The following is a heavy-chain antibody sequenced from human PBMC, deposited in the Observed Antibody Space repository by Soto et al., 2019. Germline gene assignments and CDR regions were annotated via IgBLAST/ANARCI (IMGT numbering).Heavy chain of an antibody. V-gene: IGHV3-53*04. CDR2: IYSGGST. CDR3: ARVHYDILTGPLDY. CDR1: GFTVSSNY. J-gene: IGHJ4*02. Sequence: PGGSLRLSCAASGFTVSSNYMSWVRQAPGKGLEWVSVIYSGGSTYYADSVKGRFTISRHNSKNTLYLQMNSLRAEDTAVYYCARVHYDILTGPLDYWGQGTLVTVSS. D-gene: IGHD3-9*01.